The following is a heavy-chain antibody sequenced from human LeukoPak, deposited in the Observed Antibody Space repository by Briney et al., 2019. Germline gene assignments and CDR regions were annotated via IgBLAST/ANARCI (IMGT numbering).Heavy chain of an antibody. D-gene: IGHD4-11*01. V-gene: IGHV4-61*02. Sequence: SETLSLTCTVSGGSISSGSYYWSWIRQPAGKGLEWIGRIYTSGSTNYNPSLKSRVTISVDTSKNQFSQKLSSVTAADTAVYYCARDRGLYSNYPVMIDPWGQGTLVTVSS. J-gene: IGHJ5*02. CDR1: GGSISSGSYY. CDR2: IYTSGST. CDR3: ARDRGLYSNYPVMIDP.